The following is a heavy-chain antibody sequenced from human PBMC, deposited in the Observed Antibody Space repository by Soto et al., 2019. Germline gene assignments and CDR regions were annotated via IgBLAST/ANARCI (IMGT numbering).Heavy chain of an antibody. J-gene: IGHJ3*02. CDR1: GGSITHDNW. Sequence: QVQLQESGPGLVKLSETLSLTCAVSGGSITHDNWWNWARQPPGKGLEWIGEISHSGTTNYNPSLKSRVTISVDMSNNQLSLKLTSVTAADTAVYYCAKDHTGADAFDIWGQGIMVTVSS. CDR3: AKDHTGADAFDI. CDR2: ISHSGTT. D-gene: IGHD7-27*01. V-gene: IGHV4-4*02.